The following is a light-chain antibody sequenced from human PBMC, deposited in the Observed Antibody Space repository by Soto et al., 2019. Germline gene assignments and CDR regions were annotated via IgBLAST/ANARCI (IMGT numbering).Light chain of an antibody. Sequence: DIQMTQSPSSLSASVGDRVTITCQASQDITYFLNWYQQKPGKAPKLLIYAASNLETGVPSRFSGSGSGTDFTFSISSLQPEDIATYYCQQYVNLPFIFGGGTKVEIK. V-gene: IGKV1-33*01. J-gene: IGKJ4*01. CDR2: AAS. CDR1: QDITYF. CDR3: QQYVNLPFI.